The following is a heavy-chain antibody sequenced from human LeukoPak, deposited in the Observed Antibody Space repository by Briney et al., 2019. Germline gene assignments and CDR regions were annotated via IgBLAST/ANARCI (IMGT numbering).Heavy chain of an antibody. V-gene: IGHV3-11*06. CDR1: GFTFNDYY. CDR3: TRVGSSGSVDY. D-gene: IGHD1-1*01. CDR2: ISSRTGDT. J-gene: IGHJ4*02. Sequence: GGSLRLSCAASGFTFNDYYMSWIRQAPGKGLGWVSYISSRTGDTNYVDSVRGRFTISRDNAKNSLYLQMNSLRAADTAVYYCTRVGSSGSVDYWGQGTLVTVSS.